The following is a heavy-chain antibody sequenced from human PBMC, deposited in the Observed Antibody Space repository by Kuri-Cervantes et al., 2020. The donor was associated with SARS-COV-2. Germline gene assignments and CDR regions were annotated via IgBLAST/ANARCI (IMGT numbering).Heavy chain of an antibody. V-gene: IGHV3-23*01. J-gene: IGHJ4*02. Sequence: GGSLRLSCAASGFSFSTNVMAWVRQAPGKGLGWVSTMSGSGASTHYADSVKGRFTISRDNSKNMLYRQMYSLRAEDTAVYYCAKTSGYNYYFAYWGQGSLVTVSS. D-gene: IGHD5-24*01. CDR2: MSGSGAST. CDR1: GFSFSTNV. CDR3: AKTSGYNYYFAY.